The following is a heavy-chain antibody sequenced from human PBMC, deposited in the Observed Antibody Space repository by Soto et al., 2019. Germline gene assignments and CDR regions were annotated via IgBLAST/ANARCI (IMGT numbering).Heavy chain of an antibody. CDR1: GFTFSNAW. V-gene: IGHV3-15*07. D-gene: IGHD2-15*01. CDR2: IKSKTDGGTT. J-gene: IGHJ3*02. Sequence: EVQLVESGGGLVKPGGSLRLSCAASGFTFSNAWMNWVRQAPGKGLEWVGRIKSKTDGGTTDYAAPVKGRFTISRDDSKNTLYLQMNSLKTEDTAVYYCTTVTDIVVVPIWVTNAFDIWGQGTMVTVSS. CDR3: TTVTDIVVVPIWVTNAFDI.